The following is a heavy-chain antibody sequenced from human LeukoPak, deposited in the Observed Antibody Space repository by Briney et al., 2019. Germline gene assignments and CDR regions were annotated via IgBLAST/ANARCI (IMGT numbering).Heavy chain of an antibody. CDR1: GFTFSNYA. CDR2: INGNGGGT. CDR3: AKGTRVSSGWAQYYYYYYGMDV. D-gene: IGHD6-19*01. Sequence: GGSLRLSCAASGFTFSNYAMSWVRQAPGKGLEWVSAINGNGGGTYYADSVKGRFTISRDNSKNTLYLQMNSLRAEDTAVYYCAKGTRVSSGWAQYYYYYYGMDVWGQGTTVTVSS. V-gene: IGHV3-23*01. J-gene: IGHJ6*02.